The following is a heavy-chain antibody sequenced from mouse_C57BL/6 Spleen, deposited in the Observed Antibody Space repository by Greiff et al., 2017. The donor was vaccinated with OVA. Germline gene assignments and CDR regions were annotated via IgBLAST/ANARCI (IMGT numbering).Heavy chain of an antibody. J-gene: IGHJ1*03. D-gene: IGHD1-1*01. V-gene: IGHV5-4*01. CDR2: ISDGGSYT. CDR3: ARAKITTVVGYFDV. CDR1: GFTFSSYA. Sequence: EVQVVESGGGLVKPGGSLKLSCAASGFTFSSYAMSWVRQTPEKRLEWVATISDGGSYTYYPDNVKGRFTISRDNAKNNLYLQMSHLKSEDTAMYYCARAKITTVVGYFDVWGTGTTVTVSS.